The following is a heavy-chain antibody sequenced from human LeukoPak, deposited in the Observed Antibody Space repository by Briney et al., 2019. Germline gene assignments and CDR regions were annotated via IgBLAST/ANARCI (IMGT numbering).Heavy chain of an antibody. V-gene: IGHV3-74*01. CDR1: GFTFSSYW. CDR2: INSDGSST. J-gene: IGHJ6*02. Sequence: GGSLRLSCAASGFTFSSYWMHWVRQAPGKGPVWVSRINSDGSSTSYADSVKGRFTISRDNAKNTLYLQMNSLRAEDTAVYYCARDSSIYYYYYGMDVWGQGTTVTVSS. CDR3: ARDSSIYYYYYGMDV.